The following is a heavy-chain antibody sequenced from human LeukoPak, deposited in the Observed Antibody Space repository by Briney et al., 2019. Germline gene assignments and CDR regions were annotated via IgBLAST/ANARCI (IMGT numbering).Heavy chain of an antibody. V-gene: IGHV3-53*01. CDR3: ARGGGSGWPLDK. J-gene: IGHJ4*01. CDR2: MFSGGTT. D-gene: IGHD6-19*01. CDR1: GFPVSSNF. Sequence: GWSVRLSCAVSGFPVSSNFMSWVRQAPGKGLQSVSIMFSGGTTDYADSVRGRFSISRDSSQNTVSLQMNSLRVEDTAIYYCARGGGSGWPLDKWGHGTLVTVSS.